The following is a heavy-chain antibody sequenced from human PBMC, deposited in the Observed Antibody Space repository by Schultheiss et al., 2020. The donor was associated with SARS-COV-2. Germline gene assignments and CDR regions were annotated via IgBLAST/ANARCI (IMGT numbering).Heavy chain of an antibody. Sequence: SCAGSGFNFGSYAIHWVRQAPGRGLEWVALISYDGSNKYYVDSVKGRFTISRDNSKNTLYLQMNSLRAEDTAVYYCATIPHSSAKLGGDYWGQGTVVTVSS. CDR2: ISYDGSNK. CDR3: ATIPHSSAKLGGDY. J-gene: IGHJ4*02. CDR1: GFNFGSYA. V-gene: IGHV3-30*04. D-gene: IGHD6-19*01.